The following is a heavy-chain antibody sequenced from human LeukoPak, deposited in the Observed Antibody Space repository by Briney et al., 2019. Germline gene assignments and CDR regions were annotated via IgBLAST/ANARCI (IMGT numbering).Heavy chain of an antibody. CDR2: IYTSGST. J-gene: IGHJ4*02. Sequence: SETLSLTCTVSGGSISSYYWSWIRQPAGKGLEWIGRIYTSGSTNYNPSLKSRVTMSVDTSKNQFSLKLSSVTAADTAVYYCARDQGDCTNGVCYSFDYWGQGTLVTVSS. V-gene: IGHV4-4*07. CDR3: ARDQGDCTNGVCYSFDY. CDR1: GGSISSYY. D-gene: IGHD2-8*01.